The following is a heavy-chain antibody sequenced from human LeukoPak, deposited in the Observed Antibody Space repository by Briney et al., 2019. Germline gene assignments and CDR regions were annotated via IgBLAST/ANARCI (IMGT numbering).Heavy chain of an antibody. V-gene: IGHV4-61*02. CDR1: GGSNSSGFYY. CDR3: ARRQDGHDY. CDR2: IYTSGST. Sequence: SQTLSLTCTVSGGSNSSGFYYWSWIRQPAGKGLEWIGRIYTSGSTNYNPSLKSRVTISLDTSRNQFSLKLSSVTAADTAVYYCARRQDGHDYWGQGTLVTVSS. J-gene: IGHJ4*02.